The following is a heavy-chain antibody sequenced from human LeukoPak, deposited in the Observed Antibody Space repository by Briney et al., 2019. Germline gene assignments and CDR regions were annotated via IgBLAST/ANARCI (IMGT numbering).Heavy chain of an antibody. CDR2: INHSGTT. J-gene: IGHJ4*02. CDR1: GGSLSGYY. Sequence: SETLSLTCAVYGGSLSGYYWSWIRQPPGKGLEWIGEINHSGTTNYNPSLKSRVTISVDTSKNQFSLRLSSVTAADTAVYYCARLGNRDGYNYFLDYWGQGILVTVSS. D-gene: IGHD5-24*01. V-gene: IGHV4-34*01. CDR3: ARLGNRDGYNYFLDY.